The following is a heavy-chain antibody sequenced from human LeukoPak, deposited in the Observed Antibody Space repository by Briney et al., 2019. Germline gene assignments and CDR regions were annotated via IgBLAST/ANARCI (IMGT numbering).Heavy chain of an antibody. V-gene: IGHV1-18*01. D-gene: IGHD2-21*02. CDR3: ARVEHIVVVTAIPDYYGMDV. Sequence: RASVKVSCKASGYTFTSYGISWVRQAPGQGLEWMGWISAYNGNTNYAQKLQGRATMTTDTSTSTAYMELRSLRSDDTAVYYCARVEHIVVVTAIPDYYGMDVWGQGTTVTVSS. J-gene: IGHJ6*02. CDR1: GYTFTSYG. CDR2: ISAYNGNT.